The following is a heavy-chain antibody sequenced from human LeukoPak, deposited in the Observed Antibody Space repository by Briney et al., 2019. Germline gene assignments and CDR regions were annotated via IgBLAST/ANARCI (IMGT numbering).Heavy chain of an antibody. J-gene: IGHJ4*02. D-gene: IGHD3-22*01. CDR1: GYTFTSYD. Sequence: ASVKVSCKASGYTFTSYDINWVRQATGQGREWMGWMNPNSGNTGYAQKFQGRVTMTRNTSISTAYMELSSLRSEDTAVYYCARGGYDRSGYYGYYFDYWGQGTLVTVSS. CDR2: MNPNSGNT. CDR3: ARGGYDRSGYYGYYFDY. V-gene: IGHV1-8*01.